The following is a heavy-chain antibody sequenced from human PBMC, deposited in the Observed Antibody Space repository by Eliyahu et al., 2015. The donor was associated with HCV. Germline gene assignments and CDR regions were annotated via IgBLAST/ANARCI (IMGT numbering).Heavy chain of an antibody. J-gene: IGHJ6*02. CDR2: NNPSGGST. V-gene: IGHV1-46*01. CDR1: GYTFXSYY. Sequence: QVQLVQSGAEVKKPGASVKVSCKASGYTFXSYYMHWVRQAPGQGLEWMGINNPSGGSTSYAQKFQGRVTMTRDTPTSTVYMELSSLRSEDTAVYYCARVQMDEDYYSTFRLIDYGMDVWGQGTTVTVSS. CDR3: ARVQMDEDYYSTFRLIDYGMDV. D-gene: IGHD1-26*01.